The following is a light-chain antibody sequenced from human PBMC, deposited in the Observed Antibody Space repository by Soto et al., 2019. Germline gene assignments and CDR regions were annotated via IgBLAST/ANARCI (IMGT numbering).Light chain of an antibody. CDR3: QQSYSTPRT. CDR2: AAS. CDR1: QSISNY. Sequence: DIQMTQSPSSLSASVGDRVTITCRASQSISNYLNWYQQKPGKAPKLLMYAASSLQSGVPSRFSGSGSETDFTLTISCLQPEDFATYYCQQSYSTPRTLAQENKVEIK. V-gene: IGKV1-39*01. J-gene: IGKJ1*01.